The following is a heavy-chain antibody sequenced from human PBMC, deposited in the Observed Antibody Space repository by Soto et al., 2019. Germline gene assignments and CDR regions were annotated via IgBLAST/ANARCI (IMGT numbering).Heavy chain of an antibody. D-gene: IGHD6-13*01. CDR2: ISAYNGNT. CDR3: ARNRIAAASDWFDP. Sequence: ASVKVSCKASGYTFTSYGISWVRQAPGQGLEWMGWISAYNGNTNYAQKLQGRVTMTTDTSTSTAYMELRSLRSDDTAVYYCARNRIAAASDWFDPWGQGTLVTVSS. CDR1: GYTFTSYG. V-gene: IGHV1-18*01. J-gene: IGHJ5*02.